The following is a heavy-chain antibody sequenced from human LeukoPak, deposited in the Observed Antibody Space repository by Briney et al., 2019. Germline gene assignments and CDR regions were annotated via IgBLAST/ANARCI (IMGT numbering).Heavy chain of an antibody. J-gene: IGHJ4*02. Sequence: GGSLRLSCAASGFTFSSYSMNWVRQAPGKGLEWVAVISYDGSNKYYADSVKGRFTISRDNSKNTLYLQMNSLRAEDTAVYYCAREDYGDYDSGYFDYWGQGTLVTVSS. CDR3: AREDYGDYDSGYFDY. D-gene: IGHD4-17*01. V-gene: IGHV3-30*03. CDR1: GFTFSSYS. CDR2: ISYDGSNK.